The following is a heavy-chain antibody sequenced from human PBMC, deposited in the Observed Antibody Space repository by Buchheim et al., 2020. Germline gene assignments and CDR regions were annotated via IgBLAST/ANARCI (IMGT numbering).Heavy chain of an antibody. D-gene: IGHD2-15*01. Sequence: QVQLVESGGGVVQPGRSLRLSCAASGFTFSRYHMHWVRQAPGKGLEWLAVISYDGSHKYYADSVKGRFTISRDNSTKTLYLQMNSLRAEDTAVYYCAKDRSYCSGGSCPNYFDYWGQGTL. CDR1: GFTFSRYH. V-gene: IGHV3-30*18. CDR2: ISYDGSHK. J-gene: IGHJ4*02. CDR3: AKDRSYCSGGSCPNYFDY.